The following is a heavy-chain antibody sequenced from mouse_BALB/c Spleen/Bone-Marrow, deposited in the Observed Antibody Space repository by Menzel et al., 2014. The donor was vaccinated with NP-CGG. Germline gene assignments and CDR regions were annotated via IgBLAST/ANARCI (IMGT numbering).Heavy chain of an antibody. D-gene: IGHD1-1*01. CDR2: INPSNGRT. V-gene: IGHV1S81*02. CDR1: GYTFTSYW. CDR3: APYYYGSSYGFYWYFDV. Sequence: QVQLKQSGAELVKPGASVKLSCKASGYTFTSYWMHWVKQRPGQGLEWIGEINPSNGRTNYNEKFKSKATLTVDKSSSKAYMQLSSLTSEDSAVYYCAPYYYGSSYGFYWYFDVWGAGTTVTVAS. J-gene: IGHJ1*01.